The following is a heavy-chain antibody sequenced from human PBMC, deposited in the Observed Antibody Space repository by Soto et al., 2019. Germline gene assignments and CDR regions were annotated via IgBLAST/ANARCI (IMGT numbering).Heavy chain of an antibody. V-gene: IGHV4-59*01. CDR3: TRGYQGSGYIAFDI. D-gene: IGHD3-22*01. CDR2: IYYSGST. J-gene: IGHJ3*02. Sequence: TLSLTCTVSGVSISSYYWSWIRQPPGKGLEYIGYIYYSGSTNSNPSLKSRVTISVDTSKNQFSLKLSSVTAADTAVYYCTRGYQGSGYIAFDIWGQGTMVTVSS. CDR1: GVSISSYY.